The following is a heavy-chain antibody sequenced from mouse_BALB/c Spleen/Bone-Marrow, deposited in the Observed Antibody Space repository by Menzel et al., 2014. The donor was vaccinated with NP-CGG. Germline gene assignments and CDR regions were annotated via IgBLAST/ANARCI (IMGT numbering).Heavy chain of an antibody. D-gene: IGHD1-1*01. Sequence: QVQLKESGAELVKPGASVKLSCKASGYTFTSFYMYWVKQRPGQGLEWIGGINPSNGGTNFNEKFKSKATLTLDKSSSTAYMQLSSLTSEDSAVYYCTRGSYGSSQYYFDYWGQGTTLTVSS. V-gene: IGHV1S81*02. J-gene: IGHJ2*01. CDR2: INPSNGGT. CDR3: TRGSYGSSQYYFDY. CDR1: GYTFTSFY.